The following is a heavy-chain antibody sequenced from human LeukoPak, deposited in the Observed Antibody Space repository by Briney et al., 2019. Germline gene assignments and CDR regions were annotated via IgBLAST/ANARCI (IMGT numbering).Heavy chain of an antibody. V-gene: IGHV3-21*01. CDR3: ARDDRGMWSFDY. CDR2: ISSSSSYI. CDR1: GFPFVGYS. Sequence: GGPLRLPCAPPGFPFVGYSWNGAPQAQGGGLGWVSSISSSSSYIYYADSVKGRFTISRDNAKNSLYLQMNSLRAEDTAVYYCARDDRGMWSFDYWGQGTLVTVSS. D-gene: IGHD2-21*01. J-gene: IGHJ4*02.